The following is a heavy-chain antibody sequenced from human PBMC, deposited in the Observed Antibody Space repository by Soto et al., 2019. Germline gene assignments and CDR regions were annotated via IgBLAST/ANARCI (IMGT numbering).Heavy chain of an antibody. J-gene: IGHJ6*03. V-gene: IGHV4-59*08. CDR3: AKTPGRYDTSSLYYYFMDI. Sequence: SETLSLTCTVSGGSINSYYWSWIRQPPGKGLEWIGYIYYSGSITNYNPSLKSRVTISVDTSKNQFSLRLSSVTAADTAMYYCAKTPGRYDTSSLYYYFMDIWGKGTTVTVSS. CDR2: IYYSGSIT. D-gene: IGHD6-6*01. CDR1: GGSINSYY.